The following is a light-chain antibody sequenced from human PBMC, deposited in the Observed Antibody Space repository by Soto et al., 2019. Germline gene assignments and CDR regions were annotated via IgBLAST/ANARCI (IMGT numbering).Light chain of an antibody. CDR3: QMRGNWPPIT. J-gene: IGKJ5*01. V-gene: IGKV3-11*01. CDR2: DAC. CDR1: QSVSSY. Sequence: EIVLTQSPATLSLSPGERATLSCRVSQSVSSYLAWYHQKPGEAPRLLIYDACNRAAGIPARWIGSGSGTEFSIPISSLVDEDFAVDYCQMRGNWPPITFGQGTQLEI.